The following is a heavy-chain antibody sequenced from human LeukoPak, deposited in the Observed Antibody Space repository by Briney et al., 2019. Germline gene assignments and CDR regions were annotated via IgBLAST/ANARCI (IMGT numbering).Heavy chain of an antibody. J-gene: IGHJ5*02. D-gene: IGHD6-19*01. CDR3: ARARSSGWLGWFDP. CDR1: GGSISSYY. CDR2: IYYSGGP. V-gene: IGHV4-59*01. Sequence: SESLSLTCTVSGGSISSYYWSWIRQPPGKGLEWIGYIYYSGGPNYNPSLKSRVTISVDTSKNQFSLKLSSVTAADTAVYYCARARSSGWLGWFDPWGQGTMVTVSS.